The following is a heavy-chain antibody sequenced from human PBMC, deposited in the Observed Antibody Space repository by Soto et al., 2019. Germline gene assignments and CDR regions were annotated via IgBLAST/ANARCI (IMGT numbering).Heavy chain of an antibody. V-gene: IGHV3-74*01. Sequence: GGSLRLSCAASGFTLSGRSMHWVRQAPGKGLVWVSGIDNAGTDSTYADSVKGRFTSSRDNAKNMLYLQMNSLRVEDTAVYYCAKVFVFTIREGFDYWGLGTLVTVSS. CDR1: GFTLSGRS. CDR3: AKVFVFTIREGFDY. J-gene: IGHJ4*02. D-gene: IGHD3-3*01. CDR2: IDNAGTDS.